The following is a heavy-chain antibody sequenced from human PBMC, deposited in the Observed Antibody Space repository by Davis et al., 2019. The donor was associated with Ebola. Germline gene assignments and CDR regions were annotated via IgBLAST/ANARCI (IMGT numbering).Heavy chain of an antibody. CDR1: GFTFSSYA. CDR3: AKGGRATVVTPVDY. J-gene: IGHJ4*02. CDR2: ISGSGGST. Sequence: GESLKISCAASGFTFSSYAMSWVRQAPGKGLEWVSAISGSGGSTYYADSVKGRFTISRDNSKNTLYLQMNSLRAEDTAVYYCAKGGRATVVTPVDYWGQGTLVTVSS. D-gene: IGHD4-23*01. V-gene: IGHV3-23*01.